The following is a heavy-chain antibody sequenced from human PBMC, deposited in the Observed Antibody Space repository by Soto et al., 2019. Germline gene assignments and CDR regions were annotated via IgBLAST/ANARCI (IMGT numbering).Heavy chain of an antibody. CDR3: ARDWSRWDY. V-gene: IGHV3-30-3*01. Sequence: GGSLRLSCAASGFTFSSYAMHWVRQAPGKGLEWVAVISYDGSNQYYADSVKGRFTISRDNSKNTLYLQMNSLRAEDTAVYYCARDWSRWDYWGQGTLVTVSS. D-gene: IGHD2-15*01. J-gene: IGHJ4*02. CDR2: ISYDGSNQ. CDR1: GFTFSSYA.